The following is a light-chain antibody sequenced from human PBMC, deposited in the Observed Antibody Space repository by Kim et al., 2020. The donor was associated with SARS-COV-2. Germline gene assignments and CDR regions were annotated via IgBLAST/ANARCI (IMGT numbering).Light chain of an antibody. CDR2: GAS. CDR3: QQYSDWLS. V-gene: IGKV3-15*01. Sequence: VSPGESATLSGWASQSIGSNLAWYQQKPGQAPRLLIYGASTRATGISGRFSGSGSGTEFTLTISSLQSEDSAVYHCQQYSDWLSFGGGTKVDIK. CDR1: QSIGSN. J-gene: IGKJ4*01.